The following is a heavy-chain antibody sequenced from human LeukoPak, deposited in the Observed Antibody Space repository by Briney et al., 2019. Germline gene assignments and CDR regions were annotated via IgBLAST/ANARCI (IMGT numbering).Heavy chain of an antibody. CDR2: IYYTGRT. D-gene: IGHD3-22*01. V-gene: IGHV4-39*07. CDR3: ARVGPGYYDRSGYYHFDS. Sequence: SETLSLTCTVSGGSISSSSYYWGWVRQPPGKGLEWIGSIYYTGRTYYNPSLKSRVTMSVDTSKNQFSLKLSSMTAADTAVYYCARVGPGYYDRSGYYHFDSWGRGTLVAVSS. CDR1: GGSISSSSYY. J-gene: IGHJ4*02.